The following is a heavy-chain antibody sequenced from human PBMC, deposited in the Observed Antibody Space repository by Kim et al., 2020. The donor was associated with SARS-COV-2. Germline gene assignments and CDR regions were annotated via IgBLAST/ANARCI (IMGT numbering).Heavy chain of an antibody. CDR1: GYTFTSYG. Sequence: ASVKVSCKASGYTFTSYGISWVRQAPGQGLEWMGWISAYNGNTNYAQKLQGRVTMTTDTSTSTAYMELRSLRSDDTAVYYCARVDFFLRYFDRPQHWFDPWGQGTLVTVSS. CDR3: ARVDFFLRYFDRPQHWFDP. V-gene: IGHV1-18*01. J-gene: IGHJ5*02. CDR2: ISAYNGNT. D-gene: IGHD3-9*01.